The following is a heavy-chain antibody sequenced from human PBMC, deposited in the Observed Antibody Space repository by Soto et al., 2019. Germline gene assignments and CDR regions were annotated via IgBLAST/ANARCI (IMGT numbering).Heavy chain of an antibody. J-gene: IGHJ4*02. CDR3: ARKQSNICYFDQ. CDR2: IYYSGTT. V-gene: IGHV4-59*08. CDR1: GASGSGYH. Sequence: QVQLQESGPRLVKPSETLSLTCTVSGASGSGYHWNWVRQPPGKRLEWIGHIYYSGTTNSNPSLKGRITTSINTSKNEFSQKINSMTAANTAVYYCARKQSNICYFDQWGQVTLVTVSS.